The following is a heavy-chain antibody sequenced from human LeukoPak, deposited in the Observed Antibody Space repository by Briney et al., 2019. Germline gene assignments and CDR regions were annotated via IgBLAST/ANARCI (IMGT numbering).Heavy chain of an antibody. CDR3: ARAGGYSYGYVPWEGNWFDP. J-gene: IGHJ5*02. D-gene: IGHD5-18*01. CDR1: GDSISSSSYY. V-gene: IGHV4-39*07. Sequence: SETLSLTCTVSGDSISSSSYYWGWIRQPPGKGLEWIGSIYYSGSTYYNPSLKSRVTISVDTSKNQFSLKLSSVAAADTAVYYCARAGGYSYGYVPWEGNWFDPWGQGTLVTVSS. CDR2: IYYSGST.